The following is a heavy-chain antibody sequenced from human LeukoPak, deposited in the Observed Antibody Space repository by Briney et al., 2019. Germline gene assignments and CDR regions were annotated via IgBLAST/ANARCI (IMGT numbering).Heavy chain of an antibody. CDR3: AKDPNSSRWLYYYYGMDV. V-gene: IGHV3-74*01. Sequence: AGGSLRLSCAASGFTFSNYWMHWVRQAPGKGLVWISRIKSDGSRTDYADSVKGRFTISRDNAKNTLYLQMNSLRAEDTAVYYCAKDPNSSRWLYYYYGMDVWGQGTTVTVSS. J-gene: IGHJ6*02. CDR2: IKSDGSRT. D-gene: IGHD6-13*01. CDR1: GFTFSNYW.